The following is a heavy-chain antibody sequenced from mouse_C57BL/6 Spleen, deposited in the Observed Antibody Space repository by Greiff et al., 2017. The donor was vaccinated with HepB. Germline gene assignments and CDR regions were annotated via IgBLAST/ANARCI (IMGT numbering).Heavy chain of an antibody. CDR3: ARRPPRENYFDY. Sequence: DVQLQESGGDLVKPGGSLKLSCAASGFTFSSYGMSWVRQTPDKRLEWVATISSGGSYTYYPDSVKGRFTISSDNAKNTLYLQMSSLKSEDTAMYYCARRPPRENYFDYWGQGTTLTVSS. V-gene: IGHV5-6*01. CDR1: GFTFSSYG. CDR2: ISSGGSYT. J-gene: IGHJ2*01.